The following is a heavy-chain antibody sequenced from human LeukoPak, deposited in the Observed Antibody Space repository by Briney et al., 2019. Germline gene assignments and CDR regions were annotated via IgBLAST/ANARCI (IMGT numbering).Heavy chain of an antibody. CDR2: IYTSGTT. CDR3: AATSNYVDY. V-gene: IGHV4-61*09. J-gene: IGHJ4*02. D-gene: IGHD2-2*01. Sequence: SQTLSLACTVAGGSISSGVSYSGWIRPPAGKGLEWIGHIYTSGTTNYNPSLKNRVTISVDRSKNQFSLKLSSVSAADTAVYYCAATSNYVDYWGQGTLVTVSS. CDR1: GGSISSGVSY.